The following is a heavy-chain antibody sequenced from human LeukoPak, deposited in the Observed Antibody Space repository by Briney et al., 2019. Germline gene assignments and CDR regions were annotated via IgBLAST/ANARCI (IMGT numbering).Heavy chain of an antibody. CDR2: IWYDGSNK. D-gene: IGHD3-10*01. V-gene: IGHV3-33*01. Sequence: GGSLRLSCAASGFTFSSYGMHWVRQAPGKGLEWVAVIWYDGSNKYYADSVKGRFTISRDNSKNTLYLQMNSLRAEDTAVYYCARDRTSLVRGVSGMDVWGKGTTVTVSS. J-gene: IGHJ6*04. CDR1: GFTFSSYG. CDR3: ARDRTSLVRGVSGMDV.